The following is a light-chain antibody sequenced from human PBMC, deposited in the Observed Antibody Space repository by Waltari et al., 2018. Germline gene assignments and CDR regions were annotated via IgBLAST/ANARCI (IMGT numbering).Light chain of an antibody. J-gene: IGLJ2*01. CDR2: DVT. V-gene: IGLV2-14*03. Sequence: QSALTQPASVSGSPGQSITISCTGTLNDIGYYNFVSWYQQHPGKAPRLIIFDVTRWPSGVSHRFSGSKSGSAASLTISGLQAEDEADYYCASYTNTNTIIFGEGTKVAVL. CDR1: LNDIGYYNF. CDR3: ASYTNTNTII.